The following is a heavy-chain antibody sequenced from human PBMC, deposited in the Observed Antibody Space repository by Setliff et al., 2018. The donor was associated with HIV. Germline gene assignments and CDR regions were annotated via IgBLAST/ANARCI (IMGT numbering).Heavy chain of an antibody. Sequence: SETLSLTCTVSGGSISSGDYYWSWIRQPPGKGLEWIGYIYYSGRTYYNPSLKSRVTISVDTSKNQFSLKLSSVTAADTAVYYCARVGWDYYDSSGVGEFDYWGQGTLVTVSS. J-gene: IGHJ4*02. CDR1: GGSISSGDYY. CDR2: IYYSGRT. V-gene: IGHV4-30-4*08. CDR3: ARVGWDYYDSSGVGEFDY. D-gene: IGHD3-22*01.